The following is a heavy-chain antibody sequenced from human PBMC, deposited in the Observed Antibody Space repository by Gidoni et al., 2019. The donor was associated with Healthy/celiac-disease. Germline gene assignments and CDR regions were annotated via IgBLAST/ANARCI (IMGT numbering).Heavy chain of an antibody. V-gene: IGHV1-18*04. CDR3: ARDLRAILARIAVAGYEGGGRPFDY. CDR1: GYTFTSYG. CDR2: ISAYNGNT. Sequence: QVQLVQSGAEVKKPGASVKVSCKASGYTFTSYGISWVRQAPGQGLEWMGWISAYNGNTNYAQKLQGRVTMTTDTSTSTAYMELRSLRSDDTAVYYCARDLRAILARIAVAGYEGGGRPFDYWGQGTLVTVSS. J-gene: IGHJ4*02. D-gene: IGHD6-19*01.